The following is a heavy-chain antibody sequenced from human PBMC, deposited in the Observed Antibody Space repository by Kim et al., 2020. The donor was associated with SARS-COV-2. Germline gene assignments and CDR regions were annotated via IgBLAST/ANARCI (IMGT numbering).Heavy chain of an antibody. Sequence: GGSLRLSCAASGFTFSSYGMHWVRQAPGKGLEWVAVISYDGSNKYYADSVKGRFTISRDNSKNTLYLQMNSLRAEDTAVYYCAKDRRWLPGGAYCGGDCYSLSAFDIWGQGTMVTVSS. V-gene: IGHV3-30*18. CDR3: AKDRRWLPGGAYCGGDCYSLSAFDI. J-gene: IGHJ3*02. CDR1: GFTFSSYG. D-gene: IGHD2-21*02. CDR2: ISYDGSNK.